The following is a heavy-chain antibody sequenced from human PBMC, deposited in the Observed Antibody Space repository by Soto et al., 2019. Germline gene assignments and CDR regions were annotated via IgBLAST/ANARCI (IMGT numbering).Heavy chain of an antibody. D-gene: IGHD3-10*01. Sequence: QVQLVESGGGVVQPGTSLRLSCTASGFNLVNYAMHWVRQAPGKGLEWVAVISYDGDNKYYADSVKGRFTVSRDNSKNTLHLQLNSLRVEDTARYYCARVPDKSGSKEGDFDYWGQGTLVAVSS. V-gene: IGHV3-30-3*01. CDR3: ARVPDKSGSKEGDFDY. J-gene: IGHJ4*02. CDR1: GFNLVNYA. CDR2: ISYDGDNK.